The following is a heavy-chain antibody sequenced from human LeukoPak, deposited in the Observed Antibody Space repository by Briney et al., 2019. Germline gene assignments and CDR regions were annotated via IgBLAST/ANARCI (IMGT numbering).Heavy chain of an antibody. J-gene: IGHJ6*03. CDR3: ARDAFSYYYYYMDV. V-gene: IGHV3-7*01. CDR1: GFTFSSYW. CDR2: VKQDGSEK. Sequence: GGSLRLSCATSGFTFSSYWMNWVRQAPGKGLEWVANVKQDGSEKHYVDSVKGRFTISRDNAKNSLYLQMNSLRAEDTAVYYCARDAFSYYYYYMDVWGKGTTVTVSS.